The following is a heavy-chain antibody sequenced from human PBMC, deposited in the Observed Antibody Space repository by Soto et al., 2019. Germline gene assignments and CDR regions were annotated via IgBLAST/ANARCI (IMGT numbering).Heavy chain of an antibody. CDR2: ISYDGSNK. CDR3: ARDLGCSSTSCYHYYGMDV. V-gene: IGHV3-30-3*01. CDR1: GFTFSSYA. J-gene: IGHJ6*02. D-gene: IGHD2-2*01. Sequence: GGSLRLSCAASGFTFSSYAMHWVRQAPGKGLEWVAVISYDGSNKYYADSVKGRFTISRDNSKNTLYLQMNSLRAEDTAVYYCARDLGCSSTSCYHYYGMDVWGQGTTVTVSS.